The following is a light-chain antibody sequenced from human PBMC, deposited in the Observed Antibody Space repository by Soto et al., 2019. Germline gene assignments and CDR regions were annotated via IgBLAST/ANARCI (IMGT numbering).Light chain of an antibody. Sequence: AIRLTQSPSSLSASVGDRVTITCRASQGVGSALAWYQQKPGKAPKVLIYDASTLESGVPSRFSGSGTGTDFSLTVSSLQPEDFASYYCQHFNSYPRLFTFGPGTKVDI. CDR2: DAS. V-gene: IGKV1-13*02. J-gene: IGKJ3*01. CDR3: QHFNSYPRLFT. CDR1: QGVGSA.